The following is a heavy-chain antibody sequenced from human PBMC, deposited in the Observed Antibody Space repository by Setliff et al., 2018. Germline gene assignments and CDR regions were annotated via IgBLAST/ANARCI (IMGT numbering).Heavy chain of an antibody. CDR2: IHNRGTT. Sequence: PSETLSLTCTVSGGSISDYYWRWIRQPPGKGLEWLGYIHNRGTTNYNPSLRSRVTMSVDTSKKQFSLKLSSVTTADTAVYYCARVAPILGGSGSPHFDYWGPGTLVTVSS. CDR3: ARVAPILGGSGSPHFDY. V-gene: IGHV4-59*01. D-gene: IGHD3-10*01. CDR1: GGSISDYY. J-gene: IGHJ4*02.